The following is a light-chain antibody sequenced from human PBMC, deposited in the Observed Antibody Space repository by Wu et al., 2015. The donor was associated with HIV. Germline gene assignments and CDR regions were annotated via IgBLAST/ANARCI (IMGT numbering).Light chain of an antibody. CDR2: GAS. V-gene: IGKV3-20*01. CDR1: QSVGSS. J-gene: IGKJ5*01. CDR3: QQYGYTPLT. Sequence: TQSPATLPVSPGERATLSCRASQSVGSSLAWYQQQPGQAPRLLIYGASSRATGIPDRFSGSGSGTDFTLTISRLEPEDFAVYYCQQYGYTPLTFGQGTRLEIK.